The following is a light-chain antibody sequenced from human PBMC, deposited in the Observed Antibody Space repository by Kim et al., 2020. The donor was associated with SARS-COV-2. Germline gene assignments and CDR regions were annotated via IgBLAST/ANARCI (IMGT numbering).Light chain of an antibody. CDR1: TANMRNNL. J-gene: IGLJ3*02. CDR3: GTWDDRLDAGV. Sequence: GQRVTSSCSGGTANMRNNLVSWYQHLPGTAPKVLIYKDNKRPSGVPGRFSASKSGTSATLAITGLQTGDEGDYYCGTWDDRLDAGVFGGGTTLTVL. V-gene: IGLV1-51*01. CDR2: KDN.